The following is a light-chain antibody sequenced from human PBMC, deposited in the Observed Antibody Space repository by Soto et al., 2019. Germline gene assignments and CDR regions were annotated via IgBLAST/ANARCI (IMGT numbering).Light chain of an antibody. Sequence: IQMTQSPSTLSASVGDRVTITCRASQFISTWLAWYQQKPGKAPRLLIYDASTLEGGVPSRFSGSGPGTEFTLTISSLQPDDFATYYCQQYNNYSWTFGQGTKV. CDR3: QQYNNYSWT. CDR1: QFISTW. CDR2: DAS. J-gene: IGKJ1*01. V-gene: IGKV1-5*01.